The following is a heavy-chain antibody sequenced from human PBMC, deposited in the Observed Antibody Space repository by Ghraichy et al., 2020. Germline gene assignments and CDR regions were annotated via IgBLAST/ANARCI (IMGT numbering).Heavy chain of an antibody. Sequence: SETLSLTCSVSGGSVSSGSYYWSWIRQPPGKGLEWIGYIYYSGSTNNNPSLKSRVTISLDTSKNQFSLRLRSVTAADTAVYYCARLNYNEISGYSSLDYWGQGTLVTVSS. CDR3: ARLNYNEISGYSSLDY. J-gene: IGHJ4*02. CDR1: GGSVSSGSYY. V-gene: IGHV4-61*01. D-gene: IGHD3-22*01. CDR2: IYYSGST.